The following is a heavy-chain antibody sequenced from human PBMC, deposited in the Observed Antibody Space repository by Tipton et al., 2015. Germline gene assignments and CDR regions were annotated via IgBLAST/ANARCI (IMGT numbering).Heavy chain of an antibody. CDR2: IREDGSEK. J-gene: IGHJ5*02. Sequence: SLRLSCAASGFTFSTYSMNWVRQAPGKGLEWVANIREDGSEKYYVDSVKGRFTISRDNGKNSLYLQMNSLRDEDTAVYYCARDSEWFGELLYPDHWGQGTLVTVSS. CDR1: GFTFSTYS. D-gene: IGHD3-10*01. V-gene: IGHV3-7*01. CDR3: ARDSEWFGELLYPDH.